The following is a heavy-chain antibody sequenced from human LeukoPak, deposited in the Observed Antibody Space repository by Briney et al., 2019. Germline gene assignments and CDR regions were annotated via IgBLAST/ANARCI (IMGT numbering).Heavy chain of an antibody. Sequence: GGSLRLSCAASGFTLSGYWMHWVRQAPGKGLVWVSRISPDGSSVIYADSVKGRFTISRDNAKNTLYLQMNSLRADDTAAYYCARVSVCPRCHFDYWGQGTLVTVSS. CDR3: ARVSVCPRCHFDY. CDR2: ISPDGSSV. V-gene: IGHV3-74*01. D-gene: IGHD5/OR15-5a*01. CDR1: GFTLSGYW. J-gene: IGHJ4*02.